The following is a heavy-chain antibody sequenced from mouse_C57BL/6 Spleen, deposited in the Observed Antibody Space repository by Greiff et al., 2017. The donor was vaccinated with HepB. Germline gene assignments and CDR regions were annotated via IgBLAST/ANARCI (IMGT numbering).Heavy chain of an antibody. J-gene: IGHJ1*03. Sequence: EVKLMESGGGLVKPGGSLKLSCAASGFTFSDYGMHWVRQAPEKGLEWVAYISSGSSTIYYADTVKGRFTISRDNAKNTLFLQMTSLRSEDTAMYYCARPDGSRGWYFDVWGTGTTVTVSS. V-gene: IGHV5-17*01. CDR1: GFTFSDYG. CDR2: ISSGSSTI. D-gene: IGHD1-1*01. CDR3: ARPDGSRGWYFDV.